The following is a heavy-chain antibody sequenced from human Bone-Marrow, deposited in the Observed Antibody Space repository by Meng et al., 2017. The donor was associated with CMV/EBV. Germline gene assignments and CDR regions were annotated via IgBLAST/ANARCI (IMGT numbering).Heavy chain of an antibody. CDR3: ARDARKSYYDFWSGYYMDV. V-gene: IGHV3-21*01. D-gene: IGHD3-3*01. J-gene: IGHJ6*02. CDR1: GFTFSSYS. Sequence: GGSLRLSCAASGFTFSSYSMNWVRQAPEKGLEWVSSISSSSSYIYYADSVKGRFTISRDNAKNSLYLQMNSLRAEDTAVYYCARDARKSYYDFWSGYYMDVWGQGTTVTVSS. CDR2: ISSSSSYI.